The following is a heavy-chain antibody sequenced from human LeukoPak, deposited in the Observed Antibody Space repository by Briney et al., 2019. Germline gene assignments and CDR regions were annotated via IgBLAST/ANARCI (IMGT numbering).Heavy chain of an antibody. J-gene: IGHJ3*02. Sequence: SVKVSCKASGGTFSSYTISWVRQAPGQGLEWMGRFVPIFGTANYAQKFQGRVTITTDESTSTAYMELSSLRSEDTAVYYCARDGTAVVVVAATHRAFDIWGQGTMVTVSS. V-gene: IGHV1-69*05. CDR3: ARDGTAVVVVAATHRAFDI. CDR1: GGTFSSYT. D-gene: IGHD2-15*01. CDR2: FVPIFGTA.